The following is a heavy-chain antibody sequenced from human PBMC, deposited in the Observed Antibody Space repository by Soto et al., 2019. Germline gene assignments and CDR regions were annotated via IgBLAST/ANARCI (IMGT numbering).Heavy chain of an antibody. V-gene: IGHV1-3*01. CDR3: ARVRIMITFGGVIVPLDFDY. J-gene: IGHJ4*02. CDR2: INAGNGNT. Sequence: ASVKVSCKASGYTFTSYAMHWVRQAPGQRLEWMGWINAGNGNTKYSQKFQGRVTITRDTSASTAYMELSSLRSEDTVVYYCARVRIMITFGGVIVPLDFDYWGQGTLVTVSS. CDR1: GYTFTSYA. D-gene: IGHD3-16*02.